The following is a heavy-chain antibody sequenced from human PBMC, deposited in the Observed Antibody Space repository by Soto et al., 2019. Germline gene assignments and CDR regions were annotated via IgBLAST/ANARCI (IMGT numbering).Heavy chain of an antibody. CDR1: GGSLSGYH. V-gene: IGHV4-4*07. J-gene: IGHJ5*02. CDR3: AKGAGPPWFDP. CDR2: IQTNGHT. Sequence: PSETLSLTCSVSGGSLSGYHWSWIRQPAGKGLEWLGRIQTNGHTDYDPSLKSRVTISIDTSKNQFSLKVTSVTAADTAVYFCAKGAGPPWFDPWGQGTLVTVS.